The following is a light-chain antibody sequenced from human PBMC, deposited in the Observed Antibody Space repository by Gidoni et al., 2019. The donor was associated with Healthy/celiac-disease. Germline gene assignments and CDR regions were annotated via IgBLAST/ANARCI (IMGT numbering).Light chain of an antibody. J-gene: IGLJ2*01. Sequence: SYVLTQPPSVSGATGQTARITCGGNNIGSKSVHWYQQKLGQAPVLVVYDDSDRSSGIPERFSGSNSGNTATLTISRVEAGDEADYYCQVWDSSSDHPDVVFCGGTKLTVL. CDR3: QVWDSSSDHPDVV. V-gene: IGLV3-21*02. CDR1: NIGSKS. CDR2: DDS.